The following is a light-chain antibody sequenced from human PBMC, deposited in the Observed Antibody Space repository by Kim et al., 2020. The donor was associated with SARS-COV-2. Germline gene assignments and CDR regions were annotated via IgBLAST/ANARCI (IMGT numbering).Light chain of an antibody. CDR3: HSYDNARRGWV. V-gene: IGLV1-40*01. Sequence: QSVLTQPPSVSGAPGQRVTISCTGSSSNIGAGYDVHWYQQLPGTVPKLLIFSNTNRLSGVPDRFSGSKSGASASLAITGLQADDEADYYCHSYDNARRGWVFGGGTQLTLL. J-gene: IGLJ3*02. CDR2: SNT. CDR1: SSNIGAGYD.